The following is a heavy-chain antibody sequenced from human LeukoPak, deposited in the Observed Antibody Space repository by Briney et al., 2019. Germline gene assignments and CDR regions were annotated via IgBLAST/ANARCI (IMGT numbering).Heavy chain of an antibody. J-gene: IGHJ4*02. CDR3: AIGTRGYRYALVSGFDY. V-gene: IGHV3-23*01. CDR1: GFTFSSYD. D-gene: IGHD5-18*01. Sequence: GGSLRLSCAASGFTFSSYDMNWVRQAPGRGLVWVSIISGSGGSTYYADSVKGRFTISRDNSKNTLYLQMNSLRAEDTAVYYCAIGTRGYRYALVSGFDYWGQGTLVTVSS. CDR2: ISGSGGST.